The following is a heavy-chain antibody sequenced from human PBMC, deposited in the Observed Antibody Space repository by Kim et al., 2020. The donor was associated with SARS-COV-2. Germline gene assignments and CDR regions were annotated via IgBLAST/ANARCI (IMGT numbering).Heavy chain of an antibody. CDR3: AKDQVAVYYDSSLDY. J-gene: IGHJ4*02. V-gene: IGHV3-30*18. CDR1: GFTFSSYG. D-gene: IGHD3-22*01. CDR2: ISYDGSNK. Sequence: GGSLRLSCAASGFTFSSYGMHWVRQAPGKGLEWVAVISYDGSNKYYADSVKGRFTISRDNSKNTLYLQMNSLRAEDTAVYYCAKDQVAVYYDSSLDYWGQGTLVTVSS.